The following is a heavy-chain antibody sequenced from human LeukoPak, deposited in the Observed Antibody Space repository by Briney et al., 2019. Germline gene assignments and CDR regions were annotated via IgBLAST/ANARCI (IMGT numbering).Heavy chain of an antibody. CDR2: ISGSGGST. CDR3: AKDLRAFDFWSGYASSGGFDY. Sequence: GGSLRLSCAASGFTFSSYAMSWVRQAPGKGLEWVSAISGSGGSTYYADSVKGRFTISRDNSKNTLYLQMNSLRAEDTAVYYCAKDLRAFDFWSGYASSGGFDYWGQGTLVTVSS. CDR1: GFTFSSYA. J-gene: IGHJ4*02. D-gene: IGHD3-3*01. V-gene: IGHV3-23*01.